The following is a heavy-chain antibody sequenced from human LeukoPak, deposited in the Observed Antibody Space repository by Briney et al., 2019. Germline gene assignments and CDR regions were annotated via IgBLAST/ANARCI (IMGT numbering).Heavy chain of an antibody. Sequence: GGSLRLSCAASGFTFSRYWMHWVRQAPGKGLVWVSCIKSDGSSTSIADSAKGRFTISRDNAKNTVYLQMNSLRAEDTAVYYCVRDNRSYNFDYWGQGTMVTVSS. CDR2: IKSDGSST. CDR1: GFTFSRYW. D-gene: IGHD1-26*01. V-gene: IGHV3-74*01. J-gene: IGHJ4*02. CDR3: VRDNRSYNFDY.